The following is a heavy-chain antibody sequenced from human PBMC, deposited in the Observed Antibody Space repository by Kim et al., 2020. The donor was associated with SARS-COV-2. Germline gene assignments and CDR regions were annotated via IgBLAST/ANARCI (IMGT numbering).Heavy chain of an antibody. CDR3: ARGLFMYGPGSYYKNWFDP. CDR2: IIPIFGTA. Sequence: SVKVSCKASGGTFSSYAISWVRQAPGQGLEWMGGIIPIFGTANYAQKFQGRVTITADESTSTAYMELSSLRSEDTAVYYCARGLFMYGPGSYYKNWFDPWGQGTLVTVSS. CDR1: GGTFSSYA. V-gene: IGHV1-69*13. J-gene: IGHJ5*02. D-gene: IGHD3-10*01.